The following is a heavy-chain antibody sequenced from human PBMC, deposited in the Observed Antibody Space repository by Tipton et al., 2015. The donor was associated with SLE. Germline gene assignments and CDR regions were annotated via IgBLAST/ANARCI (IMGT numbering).Heavy chain of an antibody. Sequence: SLRLSCAASGFTFSSYAMSWVRQAPGKGLEWVSAIGTAGDTYYPGSVKGRFTISRENAKNSLYLQMNSLRAGDTAVYYCARGNQLPGGCGMDARGQETTVTVSS. J-gene: IGHJ6*02. D-gene: IGHD2-2*01. CDR3: ARGNQLPGGCGMDA. V-gene: IGHV3-13*01. CDR2: IGTAGDT. CDR1: GFTFSSYA.